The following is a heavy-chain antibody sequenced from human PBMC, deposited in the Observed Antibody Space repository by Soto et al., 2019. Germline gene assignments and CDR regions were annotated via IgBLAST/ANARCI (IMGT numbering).Heavy chain of an antibody. Sequence: QVQLVQSGAEVKKPGASVKVSCKASGYTFTGYDINWVRQATGQGLEWMGWMNPNSGNTGYAQKFQGRVTMTRNTSISTAYMELSSLRSEDTAVYYCARGGYSSSQVENYGMDVWGQGTTVTVSS. CDR3: ARGGYSSSQVENYGMDV. CDR1: GYTFTGYD. J-gene: IGHJ6*02. V-gene: IGHV1-8*01. D-gene: IGHD6-13*01. CDR2: MNPNSGNT.